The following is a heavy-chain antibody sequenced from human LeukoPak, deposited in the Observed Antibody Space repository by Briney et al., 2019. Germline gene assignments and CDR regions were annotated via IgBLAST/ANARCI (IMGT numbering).Heavy chain of an antibody. Sequence: ASVKVSCKPPGDCFTTTYINWGRQAPGQGLEWMGWVSAYIGKTSYAQKFQGRVTMTIDTSTTTAYMALSRLTSGVEAVYYAASGGTYYPCIAYLGQGTLVTVSS. CDR3: ASGGTYYPCIAY. J-gene: IGHJ4*02. V-gene: IGHV1-18*01. CDR2: VSAYIGKT. D-gene: IGHD1-26*01. CDR1: GDCFTTTY.